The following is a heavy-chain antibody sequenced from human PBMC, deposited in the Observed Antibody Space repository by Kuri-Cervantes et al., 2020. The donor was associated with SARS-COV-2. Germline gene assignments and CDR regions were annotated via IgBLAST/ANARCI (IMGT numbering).Heavy chain of an antibody. CDR1: GFTFSTYS. J-gene: IGHJ2*01. CDR2: ISSGSSTI. CDR3: ARDPHSTLIRGAYFDL. D-gene: IGHD3-10*01. Sequence: GESLKISCAASGFTFSTYSMNWVRQAPGKGLEWVSYISSGSSTIYYADSVKGRFTISRDNARNSLYLQMNSLRAEDTAVYYCARDPHSTLIRGAYFDLWGRGTLVTVSS. V-gene: IGHV3-48*01.